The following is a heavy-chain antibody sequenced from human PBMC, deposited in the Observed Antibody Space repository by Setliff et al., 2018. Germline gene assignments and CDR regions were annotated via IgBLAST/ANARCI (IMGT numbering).Heavy chain of an antibody. D-gene: IGHD5-12*01. J-gene: IGHJ3*02. Sequence: ASVKVSCKASGYTFTSYAMHWVRQAPGQRLEWMGWINAGNGNTKYSQEFQGRVTMTTDTSTATAYMELRGLRSDDTAVYYCARDPRGYSGFDRFRGAFNIWGQGTMVTVSS. CDR3: ARDPRGYSGFDRFRGAFNI. V-gene: IGHV1-3*01. CDR1: GYTFTSYA. CDR2: INAGNGNT.